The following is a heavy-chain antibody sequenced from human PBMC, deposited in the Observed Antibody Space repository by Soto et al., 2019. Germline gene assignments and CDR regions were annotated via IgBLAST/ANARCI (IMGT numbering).Heavy chain of an antibody. CDR2: IYYSGST. CDR3: ARAAAADHFDY. V-gene: IGHV4-59*01. J-gene: IGHJ4*02. D-gene: IGHD6-13*01. Sequence: KPSETLSLTCTVSGGSISSYYWSWIRQPPGKGLEWIGYIYYSGSTNYNPSLKSRVTISVDTSKNQFSLKLSSVTAADTAVYYCARAAAADHFDYWGQGTLVTVSS. CDR1: GGSISSYY.